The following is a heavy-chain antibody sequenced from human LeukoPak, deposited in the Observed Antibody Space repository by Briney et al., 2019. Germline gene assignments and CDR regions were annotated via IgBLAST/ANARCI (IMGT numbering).Heavy chain of an antibody. J-gene: IGHJ5*02. CDR3: ARDACNSPSCSIAGLDP. D-gene: IGHD2-2*01. V-gene: IGHV1-24*01. CDR1: GYTLTELS. CDR2: FDPEDGET. Sequence: GASVKVSCKVSGYTLTELSMHWVRQAPGKGLEWMGGFDPEDGETIYAQKFQGRVTMTEDTSTDAAYMELSSLRSEDTAVYYCARDACNSPSCSIAGLDPWGRGTRVTVSS.